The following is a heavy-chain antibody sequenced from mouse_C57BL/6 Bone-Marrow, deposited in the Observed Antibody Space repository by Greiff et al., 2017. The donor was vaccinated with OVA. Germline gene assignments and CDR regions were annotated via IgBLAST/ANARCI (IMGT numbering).Heavy chain of an antibody. V-gene: IGHV1-9*01. CDR2: ILPGSGST. CDR1: GYTFTGYW. Sequence: VKLQESGAELMKPGASVKLSCKATGYTFTGYWIAWVKQRPGHGLEWIGEILPGSGSTTYNEKFKGKATFTADTSSNTAYMQLSSLTTEDSAIYYCARGDGYYWYFDVWGTGTTGTVSS. D-gene: IGHD2-3*01. CDR3: ARGDGYYWYFDV. J-gene: IGHJ1*03.